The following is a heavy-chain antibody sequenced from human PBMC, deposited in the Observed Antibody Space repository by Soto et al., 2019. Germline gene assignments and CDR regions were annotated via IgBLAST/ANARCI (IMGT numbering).Heavy chain of an antibody. J-gene: IGHJ6*02. CDR1: GFTFSNYA. D-gene: IGHD6-19*01. CDR3: AKGSGVADPHYYYGMDV. CDR2: ISGSGGST. Sequence: EVQLLESGGGLVQPGGSLRLSCAASGFTFSNYAMKWVRQPPGKGLEWVSAISGSGGSTYYADSVKGRFTISRDNSKNTLYLQMNSLRAEDTAVYYCAKGSGVADPHYYYGMDVWGQGTTVTVSS. V-gene: IGHV3-23*01.